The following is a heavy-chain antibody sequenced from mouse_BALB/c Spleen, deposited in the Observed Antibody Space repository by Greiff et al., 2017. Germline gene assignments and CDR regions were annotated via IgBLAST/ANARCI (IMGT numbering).Heavy chain of an antibody. CDR1: GFNIKDYY. CDR2: IDPENGNT. V-gene: IGHV14-1*02. D-gene: IGHD1-1*01. J-gene: IGHJ1*01. Sequence: VQLKQSGAELVRPGALVKLSCKASGFNIKDYYMHWVKQRPEQGLEWIGWIDPENGNTIYDPKFQGKASITADTSSNTAYLQLSSLTSEDTAVYYCARGYGSSYWYFDVWGAGTTVTVSS. CDR3: ARGYGSSYWYFDV.